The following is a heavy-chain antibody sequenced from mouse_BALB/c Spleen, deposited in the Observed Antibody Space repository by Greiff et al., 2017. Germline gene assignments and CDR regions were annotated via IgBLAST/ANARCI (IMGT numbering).Heavy chain of an antibody. Sequence: QVQLQQPGAELVKPGASVKLSCKASGYTFTSYYMYWVKQRPGQGLEWIGGINPSNGGTNFNEKFKSKATLTVDKSSSTAYMQLSSLTSEDSAVYTCTGGGLLPYFDYGAKAPLSQSPQ. CDR2: INPSNGGT. J-gene: IGHJ2*01. CDR3: TGGGLLPYFDY. CDR1: GYTFTSYY. V-gene: IGHV1S81*02. D-gene: IGHD2-3*01.